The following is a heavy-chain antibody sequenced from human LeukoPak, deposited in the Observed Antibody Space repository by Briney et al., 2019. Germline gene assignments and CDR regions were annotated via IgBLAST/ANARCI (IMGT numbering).Heavy chain of an antibody. Sequence: ASVKVSCKASGYTFTTYVMHWVRQAPGQRLEWMGWINAGNGNTKYSQKFQGRVTITRDTSASTAYMELSSLRFEDTAVYYCARVPFSSSWTFDFWGQGTLVTVSS. CDR2: INAGNGNT. D-gene: IGHD6-13*01. CDR3: ARVPFSSSWTFDF. J-gene: IGHJ4*02. CDR1: GYTFTTYV. V-gene: IGHV1-3*01.